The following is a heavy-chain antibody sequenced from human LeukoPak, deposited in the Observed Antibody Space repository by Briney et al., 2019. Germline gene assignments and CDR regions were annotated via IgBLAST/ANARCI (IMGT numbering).Heavy chain of an antibody. D-gene: IGHD3-10*01. CDR1: GGSFSGYY. CDR3: ARGRGVVRGRKPNYYYYYMDV. J-gene: IGHJ6*03. Sequence: SETLSLTCAVYGGSFSGYYWSWVRQPPGKGLEWIGEINHSGSTNYNPSLKSRVTISVDTSKNQFSLKLSSVSAADTAMYYCARGRGVVRGRKPNYYYYYMDVWGNGTTVTVSS. V-gene: IGHV4-34*01. CDR2: INHSGST.